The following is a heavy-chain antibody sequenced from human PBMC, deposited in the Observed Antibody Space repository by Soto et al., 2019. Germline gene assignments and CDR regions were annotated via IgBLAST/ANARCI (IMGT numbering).Heavy chain of an antibody. J-gene: IGHJ4*02. Sequence: TLSLTCTVSGGSISSGGYYWIWIRQHPGKGLEWIGYIYYSGSTYYNPSLKSRVTISVDTSKNQFSLKLSSVTAADTAVYYCARTEPYGGNYFDYWGQGTLVTVSS. V-gene: IGHV4-31*03. CDR2: IYYSGST. CDR3: ARTEPYGGNYFDY. CDR1: GGSISSGGYY. D-gene: IGHD4-17*01.